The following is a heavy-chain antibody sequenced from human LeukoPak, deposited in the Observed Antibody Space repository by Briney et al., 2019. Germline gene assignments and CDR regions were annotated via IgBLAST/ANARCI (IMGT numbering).Heavy chain of an antibody. J-gene: IGHJ4*02. CDR2: IYYSGTT. V-gene: IGHV4-39*01. CDR3: ARLWWSGSSYFDY. Sequence: PSETLSLTCTVSGGSISSGSYYWGWIRQPPGKGLEWIGSIYYSGTTYYNPSLKSRVTISVDTSKNQFSLKLSSVTAADTAVYYCARLWWSGSSYFDYWGQGTLVTVSS. D-gene: IGHD6-6*01. CDR1: GGSISSGSYY.